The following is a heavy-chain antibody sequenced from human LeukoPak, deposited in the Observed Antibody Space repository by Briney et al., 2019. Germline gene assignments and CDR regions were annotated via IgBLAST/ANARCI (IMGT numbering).Heavy chain of an antibody. CDR2: IYYSGST. V-gene: IGHV4-39*01. CDR1: GGSISSSSYY. D-gene: IGHD1-26*01. J-gene: IGHJ5*02. Sequence: SSETLSLTCTVSGGSISSSSYYWGWIRQPPGKGLEWIGSIYYSGSTYYNPSLKSRVTISVDTSKNQFSLKLISVTVADTAIYYCARGQGATVPQVGKNWFDPWGQGTRVTVSS. CDR3: ARGQGATVPQVGKNWFDP.